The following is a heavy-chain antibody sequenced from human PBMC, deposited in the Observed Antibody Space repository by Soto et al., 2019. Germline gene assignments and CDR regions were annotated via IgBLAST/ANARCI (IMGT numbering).Heavy chain of an antibody. D-gene: IGHD4-4*01. V-gene: IGHV3-21*06. Sequence: GGSLRLSCAASGFSFDTYNMNWVRQAPGKGLEWVSSISSGSAYIYYADSVKGRFTISRDNAKSSLYLQMDSLRAEDTAVYYCTKDRSTATLPLQHWFDSWGQGTLVTVSS. CDR3: TKDRSTATLPLQHWFDS. CDR2: ISSGSAYI. J-gene: IGHJ5*01. CDR1: GFSFDTYN.